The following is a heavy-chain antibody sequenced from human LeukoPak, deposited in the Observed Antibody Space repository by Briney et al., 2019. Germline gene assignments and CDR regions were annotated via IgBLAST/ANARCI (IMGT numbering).Heavy chain of an antibody. CDR3: ASQRIVGANPSNYDD. V-gene: IGHV4-39*01. CDR1: GGSITSSSYY. D-gene: IGHD1-26*01. J-gene: IGHJ4*02. Sequence: NPSETLSLTCTVSGGSITSSSYYSGWIRQPPGKGLERIGSIYYSGSTYYNPSLKSRVTISVDTSKNQFSLKLSSVTAADTAVYYSASQRIVGANPSNYDDWGQGTLVTVSS. CDR2: IYYSGST.